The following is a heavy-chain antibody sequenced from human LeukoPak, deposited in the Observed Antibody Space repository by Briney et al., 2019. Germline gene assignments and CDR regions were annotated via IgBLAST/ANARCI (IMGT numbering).Heavy chain of an antibody. J-gene: IGHJ4*02. CDR1: GFTFSSYS. D-gene: IGHD3-22*01. CDR2: ISSGSSYI. CDR3: ARDRGSDTSGYEDFDY. Sequence: PGGSLRLSCAASGFTFSSYSMNWVRQAPGKGLEWVSSISSGSSYIYYADSVNGRFTISRDNARNSLYLLMNSLRAEDTAIYYCARDRGSDTSGYEDFDYWGQGTLVTVSS. V-gene: IGHV3-21*01.